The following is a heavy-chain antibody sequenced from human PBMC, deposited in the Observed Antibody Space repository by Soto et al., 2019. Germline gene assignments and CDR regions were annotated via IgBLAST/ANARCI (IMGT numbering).Heavy chain of an antibody. CDR1: GGSFSGYY. CDR2: INHSGST. D-gene: IGHD4-17*01. J-gene: IGHJ4*02. CDR3: ARGGRAVTIRRRWDY. Sequence: QVQLQQWGAGLLKPSETLSLTCAVYGGSFSGYYWSWIRQPPGKGLEWIGEINHSGSTNYNPSLKSRVTISVDTSKNQFSLKLSSVTAADTAVYYCARGGRAVTIRRRWDYWGQGTLVTVSS. V-gene: IGHV4-34*01.